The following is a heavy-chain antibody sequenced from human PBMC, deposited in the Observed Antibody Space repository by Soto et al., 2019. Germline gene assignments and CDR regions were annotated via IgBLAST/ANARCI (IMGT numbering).Heavy chain of an antibody. CDR2: IYHSGRT. D-gene: IGHD4-17*01. CDR1: GGSFISGGYY. V-gene: IGHV4-31*03. J-gene: IGHJ4*02. CDR3: ARVGAVTRVG. Sequence: QVQLQESRPGLVKPSQTLSLTCTVSGGSFISGGYYWTWIRQHPGKGLEWIGYIYHSGRTYYNPSLTSRLTILVDTSKNQFALNLSSVTAADTAVYYCARVGAVTRVGWGQGTLVTVSP.